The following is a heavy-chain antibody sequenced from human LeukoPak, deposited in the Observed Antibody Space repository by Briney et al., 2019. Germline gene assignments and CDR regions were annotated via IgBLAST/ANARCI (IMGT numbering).Heavy chain of an antibody. CDR3: AAIAIDYDGGAEAFDF. J-gene: IGHJ3*01. CDR1: GYTLTELS. V-gene: IGHV1-24*01. Sequence: ASVQVSCKGSGYTLTELSMHWVRQAPGNGLEWMGGFDPEDGETIYAQKFQGRVTMTEDTSTDTAFLDLSSLKFEDTAVYYCAAIAIDYDGGAEAFDFWGQGTLVTVSS. CDR2: FDPEDGET. D-gene: IGHD4-17*01.